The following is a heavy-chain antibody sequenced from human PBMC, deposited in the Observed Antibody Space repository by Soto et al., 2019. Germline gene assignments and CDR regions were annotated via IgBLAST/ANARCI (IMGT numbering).Heavy chain of an antibody. V-gene: IGHV5-51*01. J-gene: IGHJ4*02. CDR3: ARHDHERHYYDSSGYLFDY. Sequence: PGESLKISCKGSGYSFTSYWIGWVRQMPGKGLEWMGIIYPGDSDTRYSPSFQGQVTISADKSTSTAYLQWSSLKASDTAMYYCARHDHERHYYDSSGYLFDYLGQGTLVTVSS. CDR2: IYPGDSDT. CDR1: GYSFTSYW. D-gene: IGHD3-22*01.